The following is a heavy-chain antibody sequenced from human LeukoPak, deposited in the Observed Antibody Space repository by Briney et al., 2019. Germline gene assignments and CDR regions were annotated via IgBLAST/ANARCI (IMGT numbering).Heavy chain of an antibody. V-gene: IGHV4-39*01. CDR2: ICYSGST. CDR3: ARRREV. J-gene: IGHJ4*02. Sequence: SETLSLTCSVSGGSISSSSYYWGWIRQPPGKGLEWIGSICYSGSTYYNPSLKSRVTISIDTSKNQFSLKLTSVTAADTAVYYCARRREVWGQGTLVTVSS. CDR1: GGSISSSSYY. D-gene: IGHD1-26*01.